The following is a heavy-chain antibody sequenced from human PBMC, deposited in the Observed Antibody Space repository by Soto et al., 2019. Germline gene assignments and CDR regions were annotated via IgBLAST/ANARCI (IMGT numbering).Heavy chain of an antibody. D-gene: IGHD6-13*01. CDR2: INHSGST. Sequence: TSETLSLTCAVYGGSLSGYYWSWIRQPPGKGLEWIGEINHSGSTNYNPSLKSRVTISVDTSKNQFSLKLSSVTAADTAVYYCARVMVAAAGMHSPSYYYYGMDVWGQGTTVTVSS. CDR1: GGSLSGYY. J-gene: IGHJ6*02. V-gene: IGHV4-34*01. CDR3: ARVMVAAAGMHSPSYYYYGMDV.